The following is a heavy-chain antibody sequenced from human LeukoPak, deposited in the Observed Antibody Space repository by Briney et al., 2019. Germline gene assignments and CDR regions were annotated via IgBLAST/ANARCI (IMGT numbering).Heavy chain of an antibody. CDR2: ISYDGSNK. Sequence: PGGALRLSCASSVFTFSSYAMHWVPQAPGKGLGWVAGISYDGSNKYCSASAKVPFTMPRDNSKDSLYLQMNSRTEENTGVYYCARDLVWSSTSCRRYSGYEPLYYWGQGTLVTVSS. D-gene: IGHD2-2*01. V-gene: IGHV3-30-3*01. J-gene: IGHJ4*02. CDR3: ARDLVWSSTSCRRYSGYEPLYY. CDR1: VFTFSSYA.